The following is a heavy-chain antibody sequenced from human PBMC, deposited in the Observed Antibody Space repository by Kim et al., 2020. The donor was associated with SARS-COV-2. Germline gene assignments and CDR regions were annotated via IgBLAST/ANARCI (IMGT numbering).Heavy chain of an antibody. J-gene: IGHJ4*02. Sequence: GGSLRLSCAASGFTFSSYGMHWVRQAPGKGLEWVAVISYDGSNKYYADSVKGRFTISRDNSKNTLYLQMNSLRAEDTAVYYCAKVIRRYSYGQSPDYWGQGTLVTVSS. V-gene: IGHV3-30*18. D-gene: IGHD5-18*01. CDR2: ISYDGSNK. CDR1: GFTFSSYG. CDR3: AKVIRRYSYGQSPDY.